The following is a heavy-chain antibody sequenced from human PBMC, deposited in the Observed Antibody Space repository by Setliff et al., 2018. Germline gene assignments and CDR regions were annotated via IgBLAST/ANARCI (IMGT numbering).Heavy chain of an antibody. Sequence: ASVKVSCKASGNRFTDYFLHWVRQAPGQGLGWMGWINPNSGDTHSAQKFQGRVTMTRDTSSSTAYMELSSLPSDDTAVYFCAREEGRDLSPQSYYYYMDVWGKGTTVTVSS. CDR3: AREEGRDLSPQSYYYYMDV. J-gene: IGHJ6*03. CDR1: GNRFTDYF. V-gene: IGHV1-2*02. CDR2: INPNSGDT.